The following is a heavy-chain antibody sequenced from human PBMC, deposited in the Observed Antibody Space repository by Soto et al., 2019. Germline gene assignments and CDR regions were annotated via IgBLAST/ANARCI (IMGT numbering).Heavy chain of an antibody. CDR1: GFNLGDYW. CDR3: TRDGSGYSDY. CDR2: LKQDGSEK. Sequence: GGSLRLSCAVSGFNLGDYWMGWVRQAPGKGLEGMANLKQDGSEKYYVDSVKGRFTISRDNAKRSLSLQMNNLRAEDTAVYYCTRDGSGYSDYWGLGTLVTVSS. D-gene: IGHD3-3*01. V-gene: IGHV3-7*01. J-gene: IGHJ4*02.